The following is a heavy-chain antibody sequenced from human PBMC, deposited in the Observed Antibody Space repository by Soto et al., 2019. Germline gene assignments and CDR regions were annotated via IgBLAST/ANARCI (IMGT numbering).Heavy chain of an antibody. CDR3: ARSRRGAYSSGWYSPSGYYNYGIDV. J-gene: IGHJ6*02. CDR1: GGTFSRYS. CDR2: IIPIFGIP. D-gene: IGHD6-19*01. Sequence: GASVKVSCKASGGTFSRYSITWVRQAPGHGLEWIGRIIPIFGIPTYAQKFQGQVSISADTSISTAYLQWTSLKASDTAMYYCARSRRGAYSSGWYSPSGYYNYGIDVWGQGTKVTVSS. V-gene: IGHV1-69*02.